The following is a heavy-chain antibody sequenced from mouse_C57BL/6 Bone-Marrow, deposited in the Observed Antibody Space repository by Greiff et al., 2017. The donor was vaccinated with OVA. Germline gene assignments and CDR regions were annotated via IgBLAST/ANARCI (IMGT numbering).Heavy chain of an antibody. V-gene: IGHV1-82*01. CDR2: FYPGDGDS. Sequence: QVQLQQSGPELVKPGASVKISCKASGYAFSSSWMNWVKQRPGKGLEWIGRFYPGDGDSNYNGQFKGKSTVTADKSSSTAYMQLSSLTSEDSAVYFCARAPDFDVWGTGTTVTVSA. CDR3: ARAPDFDV. J-gene: IGHJ1*03. CDR1: GYAFSSSW.